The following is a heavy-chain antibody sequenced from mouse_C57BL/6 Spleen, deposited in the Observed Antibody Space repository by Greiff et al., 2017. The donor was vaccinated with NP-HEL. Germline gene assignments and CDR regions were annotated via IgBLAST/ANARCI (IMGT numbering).Heavy chain of an antibody. D-gene: IGHD1-1*01. CDR2: ISSGGSYT. J-gene: IGHJ2*01. Sequence: EVHLVESGGDLVKPGGSLKLSCAASGFTFSSYGMSWVRQTPDKRLEWVATISSGGSYTYYPDSVKGRFTISRDNAKNTLYLQMSSLKSEDTAMYYCARHCITTVVAYPYFDYWGQGTTLTVSS. CDR3: ARHCITTVVAYPYFDY. CDR1: GFTFSSYG. V-gene: IGHV5-6*01.